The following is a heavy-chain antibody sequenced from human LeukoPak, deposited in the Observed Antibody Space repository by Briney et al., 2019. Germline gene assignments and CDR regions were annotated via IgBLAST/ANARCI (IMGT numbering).Heavy chain of an antibody. V-gene: IGHV4-39*01. D-gene: IGHD2-2*01. CDR1: GGSISSSSYY. Sequence: PSETLSLTCTVSGGSISSSSYYWGWIRQPPGKGLEWIGSIYYSGSTYYNPSPKSRVTISVDTSKNQFSLKLSSVTAADSAVYYCASSVVPAAIVDYWGQGTLVTVSS. CDR2: IYYSGST. J-gene: IGHJ4*02. CDR3: ASSVVPAAIVDY.